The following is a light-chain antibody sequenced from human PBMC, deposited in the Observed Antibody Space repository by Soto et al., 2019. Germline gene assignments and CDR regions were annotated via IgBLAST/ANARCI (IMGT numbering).Light chain of an antibody. CDR2: DVR. Sequence: QSALTQPASVSGSPGKSVTISCTGTSSDVGDYNYVSWYQHHPGKAPKLMIYDVRNRPSGVSNRFSGSKSGNTASLTISGLQADDEADYYCSSYTRSGTLGVVFGGGTKLTVL. CDR1: SSDVGDYNY. CDR3: SSYTRSGTLGVV. V-gene: IGLV2-14*03. J-gene: IGLJ2*01.